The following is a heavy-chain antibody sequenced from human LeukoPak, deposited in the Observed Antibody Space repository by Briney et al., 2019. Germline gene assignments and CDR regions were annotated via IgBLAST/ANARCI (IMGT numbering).Heavy chain of an antibody. CDR2: ISSTDKTI. V-gene: IGHV3-48*01. CDR3: ARRTMIQGVYSLDY. Sequence: GGSLRLSCAASGFTFSSYAFNWVRQAPGKGLEWVSYISSTDKTIYYADSVQGRFTISRDNAKNPLYLQMNSLSTEDTALYYCARRTMIQGVYSLDYWGQGTLVTVSS. D-gene: IGHD3-10*01. CDR1: GFTFSSYA. J-gene: IGHJ4*02.